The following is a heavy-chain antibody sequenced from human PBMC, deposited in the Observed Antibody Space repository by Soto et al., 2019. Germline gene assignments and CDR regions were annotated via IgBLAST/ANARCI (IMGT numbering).Heavy chain of an antibody. V-gene: IGHV3-30-3*01. CDR1: GFTFSSYV. J-gene: IGHJ4*02. CDR2: ISYDGSNK. Sequence: QVQLVESGGGVVQPGRSLRLSCAASGFTFSSYVMHWVRQAPGKGLEWVAVISYDGSNKYYADSVKGRFTISRDNSKNTLYLQMNSLSAEDTAVYYCARQYYYDSSGYYPAGYFDYWGQGTLVTVSS. CDR3: ARQYYYDSSGYYPAGYFDY. D-gene: IGHD3-22*01.